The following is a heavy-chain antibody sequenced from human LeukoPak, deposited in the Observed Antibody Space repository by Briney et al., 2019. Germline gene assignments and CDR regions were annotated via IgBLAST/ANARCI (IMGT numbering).Heavy chain of an antibody. CDR1: GYTFTSYA. J-gene: IGHJ3*02. D-gene: IGHD3-22*01. V-gene: IGHV1-2*02. CDR3: ARDKSSGYHDAFDI. Sequence: ASVKVSCKASGYTFTSYAMNWVRQAPGQGLEWMGWINPNSGGTNYAQKFQGRVTMTRDTSISTAYMELSRLRSDDTAVYYCARDKSSGYHDAFDIWGQGTMVTVSS. CDR2: INPNSGGT.